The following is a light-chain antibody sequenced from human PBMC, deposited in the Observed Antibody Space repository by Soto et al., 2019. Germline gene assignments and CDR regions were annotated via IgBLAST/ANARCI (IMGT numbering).Light chain of an antibody. V-gene: IGLV1-51*01. Sequence: QSVLTQPPSVSAAPGQKVTISCSGSSSNIGNNYVSWYQHLPGAAPKLLIYDNDKRSSGIPDRFSGSKSGTSAALYITGLNTEDEADYYCGTWDSTLTGVFGTGTKVTVL. CDR3: GTWDSTLTGV. CDR2: DND. CDR1: SSNIGNNY. J-gene: IGLJ1*01.